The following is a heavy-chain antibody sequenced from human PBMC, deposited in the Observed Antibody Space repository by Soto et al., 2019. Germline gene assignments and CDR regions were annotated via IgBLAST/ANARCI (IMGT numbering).Heavy chain of an antibody. D-gene: IGHD3-9*01. J-gene: IGHJ5*02. Sequence: PSETLSLTCAVSGYSISSGYYWGCVRQPQGKGLEWIGSIYHSGSTYYNPSLKSRVTISVDTSKNQFSLKLSSVTAADTAVYYCARVQPFYDILTGSWWFDPWGQGTLVTVSS. CDR1: GYSISSGYY. CDR3: ARVQPFYDILTGSWWFDP. CDR2: IYHSGST. V-gene: IGHV4-38-2*01.